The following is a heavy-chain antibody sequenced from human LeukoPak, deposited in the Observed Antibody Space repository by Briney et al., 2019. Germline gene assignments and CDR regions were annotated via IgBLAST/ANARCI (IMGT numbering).Heavy chain of an antibody. CDR3: ARALPPDDILTGTLDY. CDR2: INAGNGNT. J-gene: IGHJ4*02. Sequence: ASVKVSCKASGYTFTSHAMHWVRQAPGQRLKWMGWINAGNGNTKYSQKFQGRVTITRDTSASTAYMELSSLRSEDTAVYYCARALPPDDILTGTLDYWGQGTLVTVSS. V-gene: IGHV1-3*01. D-gene: IGHD3-9*01. CDR1: GYTFTSHA.